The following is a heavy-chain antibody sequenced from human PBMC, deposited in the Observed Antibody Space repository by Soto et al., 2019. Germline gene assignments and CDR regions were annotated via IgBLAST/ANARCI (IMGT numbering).Heavy chain of an antibody. V-gene: IGHV3-23*01. CDR3: AKGRSSPDY. D-gene: IGHD2-2*01. J-gene: IGHJ4*02. CDR1: GFTFSSYA. Sequence: PGGSLRLTCAASGFTFSSYAVSWVRQAPGKGLEWVSAISGNGGSTYYADSVKGRFTISRDNSKNTLYLQMNSLRAEDTAVYYCAKGRSSPDYWGQGTLVTVSS. CDR2: ISGNGGST.